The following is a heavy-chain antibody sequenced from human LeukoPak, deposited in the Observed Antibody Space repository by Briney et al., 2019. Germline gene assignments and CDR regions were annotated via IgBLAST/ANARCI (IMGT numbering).Heavy chain of an antibody. CDR3: AKGHGTRTATLDY. V-gene: IGHV3-23*01. J-gene: IGHJ4*02. Sequence: GGSLRLSCAASAFTFSTYAMNWVRQAPGKGLEWVSAIGGSDGGTYYVDSVKGRFTISRDNSRNTLYLQMNSLTAEDTAIYYCAKGHGTRTATLDYWGQGTLVTVSS. CDR1: AFTFSTYA. D-gene: IGHD1-1*01. CDR2: IGGSDGGT.